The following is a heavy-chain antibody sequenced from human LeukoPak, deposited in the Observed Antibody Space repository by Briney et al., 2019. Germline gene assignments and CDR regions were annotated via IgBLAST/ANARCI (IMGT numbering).Heavy chain of an antibody. CDR1: GGSISSSSYY. CDR2: INHSGST. V-gene: IGHV4-39*07. J-gene: IGHJ4*02. CDR3: AISQLGIFY. D-gene: IGHD6-13*01. Sequence: SETLSLTCTVSGGSISSSSYYWGWIRQPPGKGLEWIGEINHSGSTNYNPSLKSRVTISVDTSKNQFSLKLSSVTAADTAVYYCAISQLGIFYWGQGTLVTVSS.